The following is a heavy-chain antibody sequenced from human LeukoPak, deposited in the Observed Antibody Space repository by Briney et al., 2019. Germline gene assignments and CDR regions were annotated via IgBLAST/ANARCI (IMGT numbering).Heavy chain of an antibody. Sequence: GGSLRLSCAASGFTFSSYSMNWVRQAPGKGLEWVARLHADGIERYFVDSVKGRFTISRDNAKNSLYLQMYSLRLDDTAVYYCARGGYSFDYLGQGTLVTVSS. D-gene: IGHD5-12*01. CDR3: ARGGYSFDY. J-gene: IGHJ4*02. CDR2: LHADGIER. CDR1: GFTFSSYS. V-gene: IGHV3-7*01.